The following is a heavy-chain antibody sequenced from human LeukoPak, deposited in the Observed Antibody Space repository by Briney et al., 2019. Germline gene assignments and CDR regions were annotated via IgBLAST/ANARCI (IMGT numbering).Heavy chain of an antibody. CDR3: ARSVLTSSSSYFDL. Sequence: GASVKVSCKTSGYRFITFGINWVRQAPGQGLEWMGIIDPSGSFTSYTQKLQGRVTMTRDTSTSTVYMELSSLRSEDTAVYYCARSVLTSSSSYFDLWGRGTLVTVSS. V-gene: IGHV1-46*04. J-gene: IGHJ2*01. D-gene: IGHD6-6*01. CDR2: IDPSGSFT. CDR1: GYRFITFG.